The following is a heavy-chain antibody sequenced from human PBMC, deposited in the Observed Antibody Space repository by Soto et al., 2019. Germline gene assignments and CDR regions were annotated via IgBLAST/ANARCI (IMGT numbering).Heavy chain of an antibody. V-gene: IGHV3-23*01. CDR2: ITGGGGGRT. Sequence: PIRLSCTASGFTFTNFAMNWVRQAPGKGLEWVSTITGGGGGRTNYADSVKGRFTISRDNSKNTLYLQMNSLRSEDTAVYYCARDLKYCSNNKCYSPHDYWGQGTLGTVSS. J-gene: IGHJ4*02. D-gene: IGHD2-2*01. CDR3: ARDLKYCSNNKCYSPHDY. CDR1: GFTFTNFA.